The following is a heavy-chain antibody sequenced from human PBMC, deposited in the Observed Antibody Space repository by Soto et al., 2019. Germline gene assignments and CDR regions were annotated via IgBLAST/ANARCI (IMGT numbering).Heavy chain of an antibody. J-gene: IGHJ6*02. Sequence: QVQLQESVPGLVKPSETLSLTCTDSSGSIDGRNCAWLRQPPGKGLEWLGYVYDDGGSSYNPTVKSRLTLSLDTSKSQFSLQLKSVTAADTAEYYCVRQGLGNLHGLLDVWGRGTTVTVSS. CDR3: VRQGLGNLHGLLDV. V-gene: IGHV4-59*08. CDR2: VYDDGGS. CDR1: SGSIDGRN. D-gene: IGHD4-4*01.